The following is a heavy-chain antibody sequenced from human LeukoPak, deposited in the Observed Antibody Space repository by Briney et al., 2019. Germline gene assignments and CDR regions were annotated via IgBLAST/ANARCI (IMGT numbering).Heavy chain of an antibody. V-gene: IGHV4-39*07. Sequence: SETLSLTCTVSGASISSGSYYWSWIRQPPGKGLEWIGEINHSGSTNYNPSLKSRVTISVDTSKNQFSLKLSSVTAADTAVYYCASSYYGSGSDDWFDPWGQGTLVTVSS. CDR2: INHSGST. CDR3: ASSYYGSGSDDWFDP. D-gene: IGHD3-10*01. J-gene: IGHJ5*02. CDR1: GASISSGSYY.